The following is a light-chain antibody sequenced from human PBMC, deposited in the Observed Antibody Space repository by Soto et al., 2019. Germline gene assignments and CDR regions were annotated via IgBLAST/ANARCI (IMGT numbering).Light chain of an antibody. Sequence: NFMLTQPHSMSESPGKTVTISCTRSSGSIASNYVQWYQQRPGSVPTTVIYEDNQRPSGVPDRFSGSVDSSSNSASLTISGLETEDEADYYCQSYDNSSDVFGTGTKLTVL. J-gene: IGLJ1*01. V-gene: IGLV6-57*04. CDR1: SGSIASNY. CDR3: QSYDNSSDV. CDR2: EDN.